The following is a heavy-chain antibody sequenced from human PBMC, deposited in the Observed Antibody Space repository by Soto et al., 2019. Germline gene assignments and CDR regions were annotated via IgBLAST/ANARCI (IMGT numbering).Heavy chain of an antibody. J-gene: IGHJ4*02. CDR1: GGSISTYY. V-gene: IGHV4-59*08. D-gene: IGHD2-8*01. CDR3: ARGGHCTNGVCSALDY. CDR2: IYYGGSA. Sequence: SETLSLTCTVSGGSISTYYWNWIRQPPGKGLEWIGYIYYGGSANYNPSHKSRDTISVDTSKKQLSLKLSSVTAADTAVYYCARGGHCTNGVCSALDYWGQGTLVTVSS.